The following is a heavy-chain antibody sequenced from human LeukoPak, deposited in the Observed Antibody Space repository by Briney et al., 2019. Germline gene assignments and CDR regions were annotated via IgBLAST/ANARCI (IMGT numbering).Heavy chain of an antibody. V-gene: IGHV4-61*02. D-gene: IGHD2-21*01. Sequence: SETLSLTCTVSGGSISSGSYYWSWIRQPAGKGLEWIGRIYTSGSTNYNPSLKSRVTISVDRSKNQFSLKLSSVTAADTAVYYCVGQLAYCGGDCYPRGAFDIWGQGTMVTVSS. J-gene: IGHJ3*02. CDR1: GGSISSGSYY. CDR3: VGQLAYCGGDCYPRGAFDI. CDR2: IYTSGST.